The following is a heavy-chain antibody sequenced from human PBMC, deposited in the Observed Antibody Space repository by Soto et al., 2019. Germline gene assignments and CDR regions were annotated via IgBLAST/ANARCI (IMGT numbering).Heavy chain of an antibody. CDR3: ATESGSTYGYFDH. D-gene: IGHD5-18*01. V-gene: IGHV4-30-4*01. CDR2: ISNSGST. Sequence: PLSLTCTVSGGSVTSDEDYWTWIRQSPGKGLEWIGYISNSGSTGYNPSLKTRLSMSVDRSKNQFTLRLTSVTAADTAVYFCATESGSTYGYFDHWGQGTQVTVSS. CDR1: GGSVTSDEDY. J-gene: IGHJ4*02.